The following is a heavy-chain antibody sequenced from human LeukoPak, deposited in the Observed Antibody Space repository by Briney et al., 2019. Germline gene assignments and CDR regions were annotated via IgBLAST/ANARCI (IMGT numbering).Heavy chain of an antibody. D-gene: IGHD6-13*01. V-gene: IGHV3-30*03. CDR1: GFTFSSYG. J-gene: IGHJ4*02. CDR3: AREGEQQLVPYFFDY. Sequence: GGSLRLSCAASGFTFSSYGMHWVRQAPGKGLEWVAVISYDGSNKYYADSVKGRFTISRDNSKNTLYLQMHSLRAEDTAVYYCAREGEQQLVPYFFDYWGQGTLVTVSS. CDR2: ISYDGSNK.